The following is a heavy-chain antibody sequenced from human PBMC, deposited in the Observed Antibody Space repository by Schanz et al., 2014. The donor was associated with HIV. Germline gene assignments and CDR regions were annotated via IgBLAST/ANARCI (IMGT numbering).Heavy chain of an antibody. CDR1: GFTFSSYG. V-gene: IGHV3-7*03. D-gene: IGHD3-3*01. J-gene: IGHJ4*02. CDR3: AKRIIFGVVFPANFDY. Sequence: VQLVESGGGVVQPGRSLRLSCAASGFTFSSYGMHWVRQAPGMGLEWVANMNQDGSEKYYVDSVKGRFTISRDNAKNLLYLQMNSLRADDTAVYYCAKRIIFGVVFPANFDYWGQGTLVTVSS. CDR2: MNQDGSEK.